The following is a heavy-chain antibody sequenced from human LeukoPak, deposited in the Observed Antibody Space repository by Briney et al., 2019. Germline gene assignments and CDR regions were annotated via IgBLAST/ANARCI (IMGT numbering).Heavy chain of an antibody. J-gene: IGHJ6*02. D-gene: IGHD2-2*01. CDR2: IIPILGIA. Sequence: RASVKVSCKASGGTFSSYAISWVRQAPGQGLEWMGSIIPILGIANYAQKFQGRVTITADKSTSTAYMELSSLRSEDTAVYYCARGYCSSTSCYHYYYGMDVWGQGTTVTVSS. CDR3: ARGYCSSTSCYHYYYGMDV. CDR1: GGTFSSYA. V-gene: IGHV1-69*04.